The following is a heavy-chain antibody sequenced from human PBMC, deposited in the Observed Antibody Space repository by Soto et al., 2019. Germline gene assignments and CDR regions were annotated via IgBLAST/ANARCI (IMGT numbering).Heavy chain of an antibody. J-gene: IGHJ6*02. CDR1: GGNVGSGGDR. Sequence: SRNSTVSGGNVGSGGDRWIWIRQPPGKGLEWIGYIYYSGSTNYNPSLKSRVTISVDTSKNQFSLKLSSVTAADTAVYYCAGQIRTDYYYGMDVWGQGTTVTVS. V-gene: IGHV4-61*08. CDR2: IYYSGST. CDR3: AGQIRTDYYYGMDV.